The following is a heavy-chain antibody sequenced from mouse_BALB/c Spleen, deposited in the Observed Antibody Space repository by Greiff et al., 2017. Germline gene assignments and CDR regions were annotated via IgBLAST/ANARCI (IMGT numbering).Heavy chain of an antibody. CDR1: GFAFSSYD. CDR3: ARQVYDGYYGAMDY. D-gene: IGHD2-3*01. J-gene: IGHJ4*01. Sequence: EVQGVESGGGLVKPGGSLKLSCAASGFAFSSYDMSWVRQTPEKRLEWVAYISSGGGSTYYPDTVKGRFTISRDNAKNTLYLQMSSLKSEDTAMYYCARQVYDGYYGAMDYWGQGTSVTVSS. CDR2: ISSGGGST. V-gene: IGHV5-12-1*01.